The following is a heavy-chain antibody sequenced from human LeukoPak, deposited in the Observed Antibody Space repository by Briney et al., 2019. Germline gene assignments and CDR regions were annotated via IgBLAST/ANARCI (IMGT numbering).Heavy chain of an antibody. V-gene: IGHV1-8*01. CDR2: MSPNSGNT. Sequence: ASVKISCKASGYTFTSYDINWMRQATGQGLEWMGWMSPNSGNTDYAQKFQGRVTMTRDTSISTAYMELSRLRSDDTAVYYCARGGFVVVPAAMDNWFDPWGQGTLVTVSS. D-gene: IGHD2-2*01. CDR1: GYTFTSYD. CDR3: ARGGFVVVPAAMDNWFDP. J-gene: IGHJ5*02.